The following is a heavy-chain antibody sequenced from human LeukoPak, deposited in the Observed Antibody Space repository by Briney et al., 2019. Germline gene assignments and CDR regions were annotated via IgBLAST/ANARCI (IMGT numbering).Heavy chain of an antibody. J-gene: IGHJ4*02. CDR3: ARNGKMAIQVDAHGDY. CDR2: ISYDGSNK. CDR1: GFSFSSYA. V-gene: IGHV3-30*04. D-gene: IGHD1-1*01. Sequence: PGGSLRLSCAASGFSFSSYAIHWIRQAPGKGLEWVAVISYDGSNKYYADSVKGRFTISRDNSKNTLYLQMNSLRAEDTAVYYCARNGKMAIQVDAHGDYWGQGTLVTVSS.